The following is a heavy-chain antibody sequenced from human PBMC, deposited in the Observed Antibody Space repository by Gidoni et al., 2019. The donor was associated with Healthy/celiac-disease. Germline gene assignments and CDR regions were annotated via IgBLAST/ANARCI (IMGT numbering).Heavy chain of an antibody. Sequence: EVQLVESGGGLVQPGGSLSLSCAASGFTFSDHYMDWVRQAPGKGLEWVGRTRNKANSYTTEYAASVKGRFTISRDDSKNSLYLQMNSLKTEDTAVYYCARGGYCSSTSCWDWNWYFDLWGRGTLVTVSS. V-gene: IGHV3-72*01. J-gene: IGHJ2*01. CDR1: GFTFSDHY. CDR3: ARGGYCSSTSCWDWNWYFDL. D-gene: IGHD2-2*01. CDR2: TRNKANSYTT.